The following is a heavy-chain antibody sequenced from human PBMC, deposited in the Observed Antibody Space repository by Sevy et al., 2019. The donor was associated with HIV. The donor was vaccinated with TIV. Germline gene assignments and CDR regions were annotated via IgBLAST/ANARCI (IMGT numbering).Heavy chain of an antibody. CDR1: GGTFSSYA. D-gene: IGHD6-13*01. Sequence: ASVKVSCKASGGTFSSYAISWVRQAPGQGLEWMGGIIPIFGTANYAQKFQGRVTITADESTSTAYMELSSLRSEDTAVYYCAGPRGAAAGLGMGYYGMDVWGQGTTVTVSS. CDR3: AGPRGAAAGLGMGYYGMDV. V-gene: IGHV1-69*13. J-gene: IGHJ6*02. CDR2: IIPIFGTA.